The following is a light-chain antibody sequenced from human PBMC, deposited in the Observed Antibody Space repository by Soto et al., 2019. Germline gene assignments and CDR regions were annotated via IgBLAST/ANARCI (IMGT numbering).Light chain of an antibody. Sequence: QSVLTQPRSVSGSPGQSVTISCTGTSNDVGGYNYVSWYQQHPGKAPKLMIYDVSKRPSGVPDRFSGSKSGNTASLTISGLQADFLDDYDCCSYARTYTYVFFTGT. J-gene: IGLJ1*01. CDR3: CSYARTYTYV. CDR1: SNDVGGYNY. CDR2: DVS. V-gene: IGLV2-11*01.